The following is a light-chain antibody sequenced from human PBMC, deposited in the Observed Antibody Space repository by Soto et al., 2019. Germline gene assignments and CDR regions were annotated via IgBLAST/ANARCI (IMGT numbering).Light chain of an antibody. Sequence: EIVLTQSPATLSVSPGESATLACRASQGVSSNLAWYQQKPGQAPRLLIYGASSRATGIPDRFSGSGSGTDFTLTISRLEPEDFAVYYCQQYGSSPPITFGQGTRLEIK. CDR2: GAS. J-gene: IGKJ5*01. V-gene: IGKV3-20*01. CDR3: QQYGSSPPIT. CDR1: QGVSSN.